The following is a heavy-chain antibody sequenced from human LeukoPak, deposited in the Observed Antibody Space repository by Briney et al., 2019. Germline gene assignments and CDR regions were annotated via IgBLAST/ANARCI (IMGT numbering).Heavy chain of an antibody. D-gene: IGHD3-9*01. CDR3: ARDQPLGSLLRYFDY. CDR1: GGSISNTNW. Sequence: SETLSLTCGVSGGSISNTNWWTWVRQPPGKGLEWIGEVNLQGSTNHNPSLKSRVTISVDKSKNQFSLKLSSVTAADTAVYYCARDQPLGSLLRYFDYWGQGTLVAVSS. J-gene: IGHJ4*02. V-gene: IGHV4-4*02. CDR2: VNLQGST.